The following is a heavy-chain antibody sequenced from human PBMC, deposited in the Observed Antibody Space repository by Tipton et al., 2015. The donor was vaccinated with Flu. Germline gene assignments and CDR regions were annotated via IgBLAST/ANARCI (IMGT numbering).Heavy chain of an antibody. CDR3: AAGVGITGSDR. D-gene: IGHD1-26*01. V-gene: IGHV3-15*01. Sequence: AASGFIFSNAWMSWVRPAPGKGLEWVGLIKIIAHGETTHYSTPLNGRVTISRDDSKNTLYLQMNSLKSEDTAVYYCAAGVGITGSDRWGQGTLVTVSS. J-gene: IGHJ5*02. CDR1: GFIFSNAW. CDR2: IKIIAHGETT.